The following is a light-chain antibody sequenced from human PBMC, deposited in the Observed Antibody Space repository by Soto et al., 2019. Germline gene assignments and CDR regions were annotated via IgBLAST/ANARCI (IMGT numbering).Light chain of an antibody. Sequence: EIVMTQSPATLSVSPGERATLSCRASQGVNTNVAWYQQEPGQAPRLLIYGASTRATGIPARFSGSVSGTEFALTISSLQSEDFAVYYCQQYHSWPPITFGQGTRLEIK. J-gene: IGKJ5*01. CDR1: QGVNTN. V-gene: IGKV3D-15*01. CDR2: GAS. CDR3: QQYHSWPPIT.